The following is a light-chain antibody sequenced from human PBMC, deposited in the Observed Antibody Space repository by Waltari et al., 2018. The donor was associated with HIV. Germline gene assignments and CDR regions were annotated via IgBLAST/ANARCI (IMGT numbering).Light chain of an antibody. V-gene: IGLV2-11*01. CDR1: SSDVGGHDY. J-gene: IGLJ2*01. CDR3: CSYAGGSTL. CDR2: DVT. Sequence: QSALTQPRSVSGSPGQSVTISCTRTSSDVGGHDYVSWFQQHPGKAPKPLVYDVTKRPSGVPNRFSGSKSGSTASLTISGLQAEDQGDYYCCSYAGGSTLFGGGTKLTVL.